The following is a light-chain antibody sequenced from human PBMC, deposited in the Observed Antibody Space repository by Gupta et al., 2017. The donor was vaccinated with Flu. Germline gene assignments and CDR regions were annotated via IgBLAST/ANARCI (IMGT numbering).Light chain of an antibody. CDR2: GSS. CDR3: QSYDTSLSGWV. J-gene: IGLJ3*02. CDR1: SSNIGAGYD. V-gene: IGLV1-40*01. Sequence: QSVLTQPPSVSGAPGQRVTISCTGSSSNIGAGYDVHWYQQLPGRAPKVLIYGSSNRPSGDPDRFFGSKPGISASLAITGLQAEDEADYDCQSYDTSLSGWVFGGGTKVTAL.